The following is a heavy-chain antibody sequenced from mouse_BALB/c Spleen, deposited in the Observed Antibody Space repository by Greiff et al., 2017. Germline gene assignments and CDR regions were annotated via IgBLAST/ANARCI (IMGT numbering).Heavy chain of an antibody. Sequence: EVQVVESGGGLVKPGGSLKLSCAASGFAFSSYDMSWVRQTPEKRLEWVAYISSGGGSTYYPDTVKGRFTISRDNAKNTLYLQMSSLKSEDTAMYYCARGGDGYSAWFAYWGQGTLVTVSA. D-gene: IGHD2-3*01. CDR2: ISSGGGST. J-gene: IGHJ3*01. CDR3: ARGGDGYSAWFAY. V-gene: IGHV5-12-1*01. CDR1: GFAFSSYD.